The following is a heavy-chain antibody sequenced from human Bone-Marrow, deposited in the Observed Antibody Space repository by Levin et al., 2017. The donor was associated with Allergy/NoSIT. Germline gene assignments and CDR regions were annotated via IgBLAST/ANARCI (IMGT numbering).Heavy chain of an antibody. D-gene: IGHD3-9*01. CDR1: GASISSSTNY. V-gene: IGHV4-39*06. CDR2: IYNSGST. CDR3: ARDLVLRFFDRHGMDV. Sequence: SETLSLTCSVSGASISSSTNYWAWLRQPPGKGLEWIGSIYNSGSTYYNPSLKSRVSISVDTSKNQFVLKLRSVTAADTAVYFCARDLVLRFFDRHGMDVWGQGTTVTVSS. J-gene: IGHJ6*01.